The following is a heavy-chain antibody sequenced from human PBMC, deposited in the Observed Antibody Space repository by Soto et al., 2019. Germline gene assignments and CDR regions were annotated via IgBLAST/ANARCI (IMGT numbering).Heavy chain of an antibody. V-gene: IGHV4-34*01. CDR2: INHSGST. Sequence: SETLSLTCAVYGGSFSGYYWSWIRQPPGKGLEWIGEINHSGSTNYNPSLKSRVTISVDTSKNQFSLKLSSVTAADTAVYYCARAYYDFWSGYWLDYYYYGMDVWRQGTTVTVSS. CDR1: GGSFSGYY. D-gene: IGHD3-3*01. CDR3: ARAYYDFWSGYWLDYYYYGMDV. J-gene: IGHJ6*02.